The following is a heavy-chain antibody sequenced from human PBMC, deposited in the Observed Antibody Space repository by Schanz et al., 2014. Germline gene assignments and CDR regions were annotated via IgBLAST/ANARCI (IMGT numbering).Heavy chain of an antibody. Sequence: QGQLVQSGPEVKEPGASVKVSCKASGYTFISYGISWVRQAPGQGLEWLGWISGSNGNTNYTQKFQGRLTMTTDTSTSTAYMELRSLRSDDTAVYYCARDRRRYCSTASCLHDNWFDPWGQGTLVIVSS. CDR1: GYTFISYG. V-gene: IGHV1-18*01. CDR3: ARDRRRYCSTASCLHDNWFDP. CDR2: ISGSNGNT. J-gene: IGHJ5*02. D-gene: IGHD2-2*01.